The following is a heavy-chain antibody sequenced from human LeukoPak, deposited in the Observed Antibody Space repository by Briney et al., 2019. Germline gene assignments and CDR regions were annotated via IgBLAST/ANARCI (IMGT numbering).Heavy chain of an antibody. CDR3: AKGGYGIQLWWAFDN. Sequence: GGSLRLSCAASGFTFSSYDMHWVRQAPGKGLEWVALISYDGSNKYYADSVKGRFTISRDSSKNTLYLQMNSLRPEDTAIYYCAKGGYGIQLWWAFDNWGQGTMVTVSS. V-gene: IGHV3-30*18. J-gene: IGHJ3*02. D-gene: IGHD5-18*01. CDR2: ISYDGSNK. CDR1: GFTFSSYD.